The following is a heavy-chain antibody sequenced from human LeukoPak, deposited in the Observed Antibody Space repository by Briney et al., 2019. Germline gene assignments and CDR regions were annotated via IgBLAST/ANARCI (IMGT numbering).Heavy chain of an antibody. V-gene: IGHV3-11*01. D-gene: IGHD6-13*01. Sequence: GGSLRLSCAASGFTFSDYYMSWIRQAPGKGLEWVSYISSSGSTIYYADSVKGRFTISRDNAKNSLYLQMNSLRAEDTAVYYCARDGGSVQQQLYYYYGMDVWGQGTTVTVSS. J-gene: IGHJ6*02. CDR2: ISSSGSTI. CDR3: ARDGGSVQQQLYYYYGMDV. CDR1: GFTFSDYY.